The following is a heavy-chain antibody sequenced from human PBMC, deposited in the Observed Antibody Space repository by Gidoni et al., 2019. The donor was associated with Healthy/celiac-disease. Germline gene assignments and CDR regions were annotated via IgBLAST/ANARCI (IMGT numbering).Heavy chain of an antibody. CDR1: GGSISSSSYY. Sequence: QLQLQESGPGLVKPSETLSLTCTVSGGSISSSSYYWGWIRQPPGKGLEWIGSIYYSGSTYYNPSLKSRVTISVDTSKNQFSLKLSSVTAADTAVYYCARSVKSSGLFDYWGQGTLVTVSS. D-gene: IGHD3-22*01. CDR3: ARSVKSSGLFDY. CDR2: IYYSGST. J-gene: IGHJ4*02. V-gene: IGHV4-39*07.